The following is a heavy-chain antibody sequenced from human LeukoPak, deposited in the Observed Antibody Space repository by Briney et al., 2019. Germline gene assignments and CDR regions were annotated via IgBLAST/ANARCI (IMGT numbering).Heavy chain of an antibody. CDR2: INPNSGGT. Sequence: ASVKVSCKASGYTFTDYYMHWVRQAPGQGLEWMGWINPNSGGTNYAQNFQGRVTMTRDTSISTAFLVLSSLRSDDTAVYYCARGSTRDSSGWYGLGKWFDPWGQGTLVTVSS. V-gene: IGHV1-2*02. CDR1: GYTFTDYY. D-gene: IGHD6-19*01. J-gene: IGHJ5*02. CDR3: ARGSTRDSSGWYGLGKWFDP.